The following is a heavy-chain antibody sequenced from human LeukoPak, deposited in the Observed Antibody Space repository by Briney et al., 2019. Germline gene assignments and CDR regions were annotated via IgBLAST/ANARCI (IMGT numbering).Heavy chain of an antibody. D-gene: IGHD3-10*01. V-gene: IGHV3-23*01. CDR3: AKDRVDGSGSQFDS. J-gene: IGHJ4*02. CDR1: GFTFSSYG. Sequence: GGSLRLSCAASGFTFSSYGMIWVRQAPGKGLEWVSGTSGSGGSTYYADSVKGRFTISRDNSKNTLYLQMNSLRAEDTAVYYCAKDRVDGSGSQFDSWGQGSLVIVSS. CDR2: TSGSGGST.